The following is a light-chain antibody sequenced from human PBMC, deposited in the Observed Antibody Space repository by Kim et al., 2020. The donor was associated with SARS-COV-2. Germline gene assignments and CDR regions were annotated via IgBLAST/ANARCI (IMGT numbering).Light chain of an antibody. J-gene: IGKJ5*01. CDR3: QHFNSYPIA. Sequence: AIQLTQSPSSLSGSVGDGVTITCRASQGINTDLAWYQQTPGNPPNLLIYDASTLQSGVPSRFSGSGSGIDFTLTISNLQPEDFATYYCQHFNSYPIAFGQGTRLEIK. CDR1: QGINTD. CDR2: DAS. V-gene: IGKV1-13*02.